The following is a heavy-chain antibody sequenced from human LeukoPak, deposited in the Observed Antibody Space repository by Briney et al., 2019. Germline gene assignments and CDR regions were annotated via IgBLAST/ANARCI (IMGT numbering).Heavy chain of an antibody. CDR1: GGTFSSYA. CDR2: IIPILGIA. V-gene: IGHV1-69*04. CDR3: ARGGSYYGF. J-gene: IGHJ4*02. D-gene: IGHD1-26*01. Sequence: ASVKVSCKASGGTFSSYAISWVRQAPRQGLEWMGRIIPILGIANYAQKFQGRVTITADKSTSTAYMELSSLRSEDTAVYYCARGGSYYGFWGQGTLVTVSS.